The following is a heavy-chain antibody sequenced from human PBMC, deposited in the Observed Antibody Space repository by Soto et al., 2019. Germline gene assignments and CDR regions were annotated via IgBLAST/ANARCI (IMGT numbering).Heavy chain of an antibody. CDR3: ARTSSWYSPRSSYGMDV. V-gene: IGHV4-31*11. D-gene: IGHD6-13*01. Sequence: PSETLSLTCAVSGGSISSGDYYWSWIRQPPGKGLEWIGYIYYSGSTNYNPSLKSRVTISVDTSKNQFSLKLSSVTAADTAVYYCARTSSWYSPRSSYGMDVWGQGTTVTVSS. CDR1: GGSISSGDYY. J-gene: IGHJ6*02. CDR2: IYYSGST.